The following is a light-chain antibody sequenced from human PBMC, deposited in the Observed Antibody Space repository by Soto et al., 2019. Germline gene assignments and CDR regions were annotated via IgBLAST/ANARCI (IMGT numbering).Light chain of an antibody. CDR1: QGISSW. CDR3: QQYNSYPLT. CDR2: AAS. V-gene: IGKV1D-16*01. J-gene: IGKJ4*01. Sequence: DKQMTQCPPALSAPVGDRATSACRASQGISSWLAWYQQKPGKVPRHLIYAASSLQSGVPSRFSGSGSGTDFTLTISSLQPEDFAAYYCQQYNSYPLTFGGGTKVDIK.